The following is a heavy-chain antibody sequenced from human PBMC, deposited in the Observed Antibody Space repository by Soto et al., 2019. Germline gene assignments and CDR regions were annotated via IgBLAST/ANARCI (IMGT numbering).Heavy chain of an antibody. CDR3: ARSAPFGAAAGGFDY. D-gene: IGHD6-13*01. Sequence: QVQLQQWGAGLLKPSETLSLTCAVYGGSFSGYYWSWIRQPPGKGLEWIGEINHSGSTNYNPSLKSRVTISVDTSKNQFSLKLSSVTAADTAVYYCARSAPFGAAAGGFDYCGQGTLVTVSS. CDR1: GGSFSGYY. J-gene: IGHJ4*02. V-gene: IGHV4-34*01. CDR2: INHSGST.